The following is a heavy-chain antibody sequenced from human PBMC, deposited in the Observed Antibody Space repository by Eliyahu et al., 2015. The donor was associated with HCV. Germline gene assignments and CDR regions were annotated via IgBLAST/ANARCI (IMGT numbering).Heavy chain of an antibody. J-gene: IGHJ4*02. V-gene: IGHV4-31*01. CDR1: SGSISSGGYY. CDR2: IYYSESP. D-gene: IGHD7-27*01. CDR3: ARAATGTISPLDY. Sequence: QVQLQESGPGLVKPSQTLSLTCTVSSGSISSGGYYWSWIRQHPGKGLEWIGYIYYSESPYQHPSPKSPVSMSVDTSKNQFSLKLSSVTAADTAVYYCARAATGTISPLDYWGQGTLVTVSS.